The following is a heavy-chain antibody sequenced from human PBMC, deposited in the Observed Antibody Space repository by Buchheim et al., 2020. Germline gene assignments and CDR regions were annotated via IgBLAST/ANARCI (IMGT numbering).Heavy chain of an antibody. CDR1: RFTFRNYW. Sequence: EVYLVESGGGLVQPGGSLRLSCAASRFTFRNYWMNWVRQAPGKGLEWVANINEDGTEKYYVDSVKGRFTISRDNDMSSVYLQMSSLRVEDTAVYYCAKHSIPWGQGT. V-gene: IGHV3-7*03. CDR2: INEDGTEK. CDR3: AKHSIP. J-gene: IGHJ5*02. D-gene: IGHD2/OR15-2a*01.